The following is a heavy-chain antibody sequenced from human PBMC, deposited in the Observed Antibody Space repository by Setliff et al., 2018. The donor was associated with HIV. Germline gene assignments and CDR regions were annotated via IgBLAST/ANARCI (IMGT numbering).Heavy chain of an antibody. CDR2: INTNTGNP. CDR3: TRDHTPPPNYDFWSGQIDLRNIFYYMDV. CDR1: GYSLTSYS. J-gene: IGHJ6*03. D-gene: IGHD3-3*01. V-gene: IGHV7-4-1*01. Sequence: ASVKVSCKASGYSLTSYSINWVRQAPGRGLEWMGYINTNTGNPTYAQGFTGRFVFSVDTPVSTAYLQIFSLKTEDTAVYYRTRDHTPPPNYDFWSGQIDLRNIFYYMDVWGTGSPVTVSS.